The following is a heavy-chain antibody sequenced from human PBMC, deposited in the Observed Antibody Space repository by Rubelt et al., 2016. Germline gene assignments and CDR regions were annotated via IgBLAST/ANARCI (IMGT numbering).Heavy chain of an antibody. V-gene: IGHV4-39*01. CDR3: ARQSGYGDQINY. J-gene: IGHJ4*02. CDR2: IYYSGST. D-gene: IGHD4-17*01. Sequence: QLRLQESGPGLVKPSETLSLTCTVSGGSISSTSYYWGWIRQPPGKGLEWIGSIYYSGSTYYNPSLKSRVTISVDTSRNQFSLKLTSVTASDTAVYYCARQSGYGDQINYWGQGTLVTVSS. CDR1: GGSISSTSYY.